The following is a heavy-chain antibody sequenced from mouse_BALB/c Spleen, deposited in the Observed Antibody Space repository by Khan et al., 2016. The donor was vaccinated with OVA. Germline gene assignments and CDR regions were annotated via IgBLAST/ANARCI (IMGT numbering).Heavy chain of an antibody. J-gene: IGHJ4*01. Sequence: QVQLQQSGPGLVAPSQSLSITCTISGFSLTNYGVHWVRQPPGKGLEWLVVIWSDGSTTNNSTLKSRLSISKDNSKSQVFLKMNSLQTDDTAMYYCARQPYYHYYVMDYWGQGTSVTVSS. D-gene: IGHD2-10*01. V-gene: IGHV2-6-1*01. CDR1: GFSLTNYG. CDR3: ARQPYYHYYVMDY. CDR2: IWSDGST.